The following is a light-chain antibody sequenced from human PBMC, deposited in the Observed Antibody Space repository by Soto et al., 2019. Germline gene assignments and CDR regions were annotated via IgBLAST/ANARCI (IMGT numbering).Light chain of an antibody. CDR2: DAS. J-gene: IGKJ4*01. CDR1: QSVRKY. Sequence: EIVLTQSPATLSLSPGERATLSCRASQSVRKYLAWYQQKPGQAPRLLIYDASNRATGVPARFSGSGSGTDFTLTISSLEPEDFAVYYCQQRDNWPPLTVGGGTKVEI. V-gene: IGKV3-11*01. CDR3: QQRDNWPPLT.